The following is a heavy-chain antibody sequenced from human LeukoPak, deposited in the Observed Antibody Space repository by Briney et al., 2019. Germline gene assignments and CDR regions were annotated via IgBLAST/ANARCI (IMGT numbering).Heavy chain of an antibody. CDR1: GYTLTEVS. CDR3: ATAGMTPDAFDI. V-gene: IGHV1-24*01. D-gene: IGHD2-15*01. CDR2: FDPEEGET. J-gene: IGHJ3*02. Sequence: ASVKGSCKVSGYTLTEVSMHCVRQAPGKGLEGVGGFDPEEGETSYAQKFQGRVTLTEDTSPETAYMELSRMRSEDTAVYYCATAGMTPDAFDIWGQGTMVTVSS.